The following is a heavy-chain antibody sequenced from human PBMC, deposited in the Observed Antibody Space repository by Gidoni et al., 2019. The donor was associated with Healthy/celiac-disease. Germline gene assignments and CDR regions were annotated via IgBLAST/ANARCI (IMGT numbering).Heavy chain of an antibody. Sequence: QVQLVESGGGVVQPGRSLRLSCAASGFTFSSYGMHWVRQAPGKGLEWVAVIWYDGSNKYYADSVKGRFTISRDNSKNTLYLQMNSLRAEDTAVYYCAREPPPQRSTVIPGSPFDYWGQGTLVTVSS. CDR3: AREPPPQRSTVIPGSPFDY. CDR2: IWYDGSNK. V-gene: IGHV3-33*01. D-gene: IGHD4-17*01. J-gene: IGHJ4*02. CDR1: GFTFSSYG.